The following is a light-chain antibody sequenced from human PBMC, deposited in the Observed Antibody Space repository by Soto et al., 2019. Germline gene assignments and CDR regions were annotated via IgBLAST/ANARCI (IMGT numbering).Light chain of an antibody. CDR3: QTWGTGPV. J-gene: IGLJ3*02. CDR1: SGHSSYA. Sequence: QSVLTQSPSASASLGASVKLTCTLSSGHSSYAIAWHQQQPEKGPRFLMYLNSDGSHSKGDGIPDRFSGSSSGAERYLTISSLQSEDEADYYCQTWGTGPVVGGGTKRTVL. V-gene: IGLV4-69*02. CDR2: LNSDGSH.